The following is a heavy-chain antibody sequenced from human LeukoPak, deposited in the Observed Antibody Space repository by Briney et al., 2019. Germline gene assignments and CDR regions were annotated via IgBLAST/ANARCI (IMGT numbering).Heavy chain of an antibody. CDR2: INAGNGNT. D-gene: IGHD3-10*01. CDR1: GYTFTSYA. Sequence: GASVKVSCKASGYTFTSYAMHWVRQAPGQRLEWMGWINAGNGNTKYSQKFQGRVTITRDTSASTAYMELSSLRSEDTAVYYCARDEGRITMVRGVIEWGQGALVTVSS. V-gene: IGHV1-3*01. CDR3: ARDEGRITMVRGVIE. J-gene: IGHJ4*02.